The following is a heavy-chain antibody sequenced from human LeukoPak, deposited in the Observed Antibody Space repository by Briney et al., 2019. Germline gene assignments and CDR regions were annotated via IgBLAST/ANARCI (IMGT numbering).Heavy chain of an antibody. CDR1: GFTFSDYY. J-gene: IGHJ5*02. Sequence: KPGGSLRLSCVASGFTFSDYYMSWIRQAPGKGLQYVSYISSSGTYANYANSVKGRFTNSRDNAKNSLYLQMNSLRADDTAVYCCARGGYDILTGTSFFDPWGQGTLVTVSS. CDR2: ISSSGTYA. D-gene: IGHD3-9*01. CDR3: ARGGYDILTGTSFFDP. V-gene: IGHV3-11*05.